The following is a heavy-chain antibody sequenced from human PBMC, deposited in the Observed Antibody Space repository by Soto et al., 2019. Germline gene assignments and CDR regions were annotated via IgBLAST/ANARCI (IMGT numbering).Heavy chain of an antibody. Sequence: GGSLRLSCAASGFTVSSNYMSWVRQAPGKGLEWVSVIYSGGSTYYADSVKGRFTISRDNSKKQLYLQMNSLRAEDTAVYYCARDRYDFWSGYPYSGSYDGESTYYYGMDVWGQGTTVTVSS. CDR1: GFTVSSNY. J-gene: IGHJ6*02. V-gene: IGHV3-53*01. CDR2: IYSGGST. CDR3: ARDRYDFWSGYPYSGSYDGESTYYYGMDV. D-gene: IGHD3-3*01.